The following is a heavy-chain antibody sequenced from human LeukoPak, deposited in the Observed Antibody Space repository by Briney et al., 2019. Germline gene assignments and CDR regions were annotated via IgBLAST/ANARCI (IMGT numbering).Heavy chain of an antibody. CDR2: IWYDRCNT. Sequence: GGSLRLSCAASGFTFSRYRMHWPRQAPGKGLEGVTVIWYDRCNTYYADSVKGRYTSSRDNSKNTLYLQMNSLRAEDTAVYYCARAFRHCSSTSCYNPHYYYYGMDVWGQGTTVTVA. CDR1: GFTFSRYR. D-gene: IGHD2-2*02. CDR3: ARAFRHCSSTSCYNPHYYYYGMDV. V-gene: IGHV3-33*01. J-gene: IGHJ6*02.